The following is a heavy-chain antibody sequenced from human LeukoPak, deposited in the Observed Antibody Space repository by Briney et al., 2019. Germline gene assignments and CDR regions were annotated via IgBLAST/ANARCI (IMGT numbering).Heavy chain of an antibody. CDR2: ISGDGTST. CDR1: GFTFSYYW. CDR3: ARTYLVGWYFDL. Sequence: GGSLRLSCAASGFTFSYYWMHWVRQAPGKGLVWVSRISGDGTSTNYADSVKGRFTISRDNAKNTLYLQMNSLRAEDTAAYYCARTYLVGWYFDLWGRGTLVTVSS. J-gene: IGHJ2*01. V-gene: IGHV3-74*01. D-gene: IGHD3-16*01.